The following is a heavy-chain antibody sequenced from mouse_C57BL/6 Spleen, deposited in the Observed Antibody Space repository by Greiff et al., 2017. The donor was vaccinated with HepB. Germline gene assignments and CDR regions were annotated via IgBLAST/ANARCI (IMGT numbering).Heavy chain of an antibody. CDR3: AREGGDYVFYAMDY. D-gene: IGHD2-4*01. CDR1: GYAFSSYW. J-gene: IGHJ4*01. V-gene: IGHV1-80*01. CDR2: IYPGDGDT. Sequence: VKLQQSGAELVKPGASVKISCKASGYAFSSYWMNWVKQRPGKGLEWIGQIYPGDGDTNYNGKFKGKATLTADKSSSTAYMQLSSLTSEDSAVYFCAREGGDYVFYAMDYWGQGTSVTVSS.